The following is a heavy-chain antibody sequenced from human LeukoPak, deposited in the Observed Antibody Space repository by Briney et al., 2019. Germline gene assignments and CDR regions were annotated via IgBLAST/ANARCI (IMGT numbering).Heavy chain of an antibody. V-gene: IGHV3-30*18. J-gene: IGHJ4*02. CDR1: GFTSITYG. D-gene: IGHD5-12*01. Sequence: GGSLRLSCAASGFTSITYGMHWVRQAPGKGLEWVAVISYDGSSKYYADSVKGRFTISRDNSKNTLYLQMNSLRVEDTAVYYCAKSPVDIVATNFFDYWGQGTLVTVSS. CDR2: ISYDGSSK. CDR3: AKSPVDIVATNFFDY.